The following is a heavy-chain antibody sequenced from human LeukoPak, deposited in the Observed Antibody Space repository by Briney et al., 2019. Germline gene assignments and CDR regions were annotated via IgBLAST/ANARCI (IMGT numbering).Heavy chain of an antibody. V-gene: IGHV1-46*01. J-gene: IGHJ4*02. CDR2: INPSGGST. D-gene: IGHD6-19*01. CDR1: GFTFTSWG. CDR3: ARAVAATFDY. Sequence: KPGGSLRLSCAASGFTFTSWGMHWVRQAPGQGLEWMGIINPSGGSTTYAHKFQGRVTMTRDTSTSTVYMDLSSLRSEDTAMYYCARAVAATFDYWGQGTLVTVSS.